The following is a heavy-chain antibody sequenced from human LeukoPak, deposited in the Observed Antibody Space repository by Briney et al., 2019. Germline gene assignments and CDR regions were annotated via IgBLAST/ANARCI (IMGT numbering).Heavy chain of an antibody. J-gene: IGHJ3*02. V-gene: IGHV4-34*01. CDR1: GGSFSGYY. CDR3: ARACGGDCYPADAFDI. D-gene: IGHD2-21*02. CDR2: INHSGST. Sequence: SETLSLTCAVYGGSFSGYYWGWIRQPPGKGLEWIGEINHSGSTNYNPSLKSRVTISVDTSKNQFSLKLSSVTAADTAVYYCARACGGDCYPADAFDIWGQGTMVTVSS.